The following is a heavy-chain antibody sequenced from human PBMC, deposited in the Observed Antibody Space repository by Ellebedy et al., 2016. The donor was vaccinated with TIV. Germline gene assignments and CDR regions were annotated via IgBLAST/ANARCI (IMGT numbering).Heavy chain of an antibody. J-gene: IGHJ4*02. CDR3: VIDRGHGGGFDY. CDR1: GFTFRDVW. V-gene: IGHV3-15*01. CDR2: LKSKRDDGTT. Sequence: GESLKISXAASGFTFRDVWMSWVRQAPGKGLAWVGRLKSKRDDGTTDYAAPLKGRFTISRDDSKNTLYLQINSLTSEDTAMYFCVIDRGHGGGFDYWGQGTLVTVSS. D-gene: IGHD3-16*02.